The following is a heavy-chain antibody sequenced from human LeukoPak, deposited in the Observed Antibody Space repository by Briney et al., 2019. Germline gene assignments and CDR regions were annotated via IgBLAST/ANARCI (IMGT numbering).Heavy chain of an antibody. Sequence: AASVTVSCKASGYTFTDYYMHWVRQAPGQGLEWMGRINPNSGGTNYAQKFQGRVTMTRDTSISTAYMELSRLRSDDTAVYYCARGGDTPMGTFDYWGQGTLVTVSS. V-gene: IGHV1-2*06. CDR1: GYTFTDYY. CDR3: ARGGDTPMGTFDY. D-gene: IGHD5-18*01. J-gene: IGHJ4*02. CDR2: INPNSGGT.